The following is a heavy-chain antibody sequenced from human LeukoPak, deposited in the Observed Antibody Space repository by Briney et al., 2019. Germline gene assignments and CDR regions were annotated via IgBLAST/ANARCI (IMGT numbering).Heavy chain of an antibody. CDR3: AREEGRYSSSNWFDP. V-gene: IGHV6-1*01. D-gene: IGHD6-6*01. CDR1: GDIVSSNSAA. CDR2: TYYRSKWYN. J-gene: IGHJ5*02. Sequence: SQTLSLTCAISGDIVSSNSAAWNWIRQSPSRGLEWLGRTYYRSKWYNDYAVSVKSRITINPDASKNQFSLQLNSVTPEDTAVYYCAREEGRYSSSNWFDPWGQGTLVTVSS.